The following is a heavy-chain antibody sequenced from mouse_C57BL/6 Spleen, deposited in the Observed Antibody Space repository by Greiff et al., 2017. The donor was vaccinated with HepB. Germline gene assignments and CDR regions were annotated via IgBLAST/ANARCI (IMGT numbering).Heavy chain of an antibody. V-gene: IGHV5-4*01. Sequence: EVKLVESGGGLVKPGGSLKLSCAASGFTFSSYATPWVRQTPEKRLEWVATISDGGSYTYYPDNVKGRFTISRDNAKNNLYLQMSHLKSEDTAMYYCARDGTTVVASGKDYWGQGTSVTVSS. D-gene: IGHD1-1*01. J-gene: IGHJ4*01. CDR3: ARDGTTVVASGKDY. CDR2: ISDGGSYT. CDR1: GFTFSSYA.